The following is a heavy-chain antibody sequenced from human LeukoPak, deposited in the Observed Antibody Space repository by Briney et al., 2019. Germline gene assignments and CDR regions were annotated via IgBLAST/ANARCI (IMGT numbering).Heavy chain of an antibody. CDR3: ARDYATIFGVVRGYFDY. D-gene: IGHD3-3*01. J-gene: IGHJ4*02. V-gene: IGHV1-2*02. Sequence: GASVKVSCKAFGYTFTGYWMHWVRQAPGQGLEWMGWINPNSGGTNYAQKFQGRVTMTRDTSISTAYMELSRLRSDDTAVYYCARDYATIFGVVRGYFDYWGQGTLVTVSS. CDR1: GYTFTGYW. CDR2: INPNSGGT.